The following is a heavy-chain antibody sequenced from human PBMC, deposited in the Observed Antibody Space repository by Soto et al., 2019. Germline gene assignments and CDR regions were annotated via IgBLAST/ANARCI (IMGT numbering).Heavy chain of an antibody. D-gene: IGHD3-3*01. CDR1: GGSVNGYY. V-gene: IGHV4-34*01. CDR2: INHTGGT. Sequence: TSETLSLTCAVYGGSVNGYYWNWIRQPPGKGLEWIEEINHTGGTHYNPSLKSRVTMSVDTSKNQFSLRLSSVTAADTAIYYCATRITVFGLLIPPFDPWGQGTQVTASS. J-gene: IGHJ5*02. CDR3: ATRITVFGLLIPPFDP.